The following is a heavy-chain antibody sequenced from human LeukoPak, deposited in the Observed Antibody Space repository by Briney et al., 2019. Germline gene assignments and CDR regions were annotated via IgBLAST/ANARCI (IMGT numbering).Heavy chain of an antibody. D-gene: IGHD5-12*01. V-gene: IGHV4-31*03. CDR3: AKTRLVATTYYYYYYGMDV. CDR1: GGSISSGGYY. CDR2: IYYSGST. J-gene: IGHJ6*02. Sequence: SETLSLTCTVSGGSISSGGYYWSWIRQHPGKGLEWIGYIYYSGSTYYNPSLKSRVTISVDTSKNQFSLKLSSVTAADTAVYYCAKTRLVATTYYYYYYGMDVWGQGTTVTVSS.